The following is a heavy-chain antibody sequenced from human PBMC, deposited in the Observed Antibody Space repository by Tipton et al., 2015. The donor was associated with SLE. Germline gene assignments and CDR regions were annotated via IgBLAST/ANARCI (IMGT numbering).Heavy chain of an antibody. J-gene: IGHJ4*02. CDR3: ARVESHSTGWYCYFDY. D-gene: IGHD6-19*01. CDR2: IYTSGST. V-gene: IGHV4-61*02. Sequence: TLSLTCTVSGDSISSGSYYWSWMRQPAGKGLEWIGRIYTSGSTNYSPSLKSRVTISLDTSKNQFSLKLSSVTAADTAVYYCARVESHSTGWYCYFDYWGQGTLVTVSS. CDR1: GDSISSGSYY.